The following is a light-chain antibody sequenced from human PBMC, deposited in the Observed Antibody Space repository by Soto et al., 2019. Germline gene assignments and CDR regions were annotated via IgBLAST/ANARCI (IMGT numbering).Light chain of an antibody. CDR1: QNIDNY. Sequence: EVGLTQSPATLSLSPEERATLSCRASQNIDNYVAWYQQKFGQAPRLLIYDASNRATGIPARFSGRGSGTDFTLTIDSLEPEDFAVYYCQHRSNWPRTFGGGTKVEIK. V-gene: IGKV3-11*01. CDR3: QHRSNWPRT. CDR2: DAS. J-gene: IGKJ4*01.